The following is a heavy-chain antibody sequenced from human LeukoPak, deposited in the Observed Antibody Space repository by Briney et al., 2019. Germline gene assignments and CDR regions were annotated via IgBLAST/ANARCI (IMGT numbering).Heavy chain of an antibody. CDR2: ISGSGGST. J-gene: IGHJ5*02. Sequence: SGGSLRLSCAASGFTFSSYAMSWVRQAPGKGLEWVSAISGSGGSTYYADSVKGRFTISRDNSKNTLYLQMNSLRAEDTAVYYCAKDESYLPAAIGENWFDPWGQGTLVTVSS. CDR1: GFTFSSYA. D-gene: IGHD2-2*02. CDR3: AKDESYLPAAIGENWFDP. V-gene: IGHV3-23*01.